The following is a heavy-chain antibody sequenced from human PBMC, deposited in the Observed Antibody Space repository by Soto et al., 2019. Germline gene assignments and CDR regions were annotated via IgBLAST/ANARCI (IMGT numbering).Heavy chain of an antibody. CDR3: ALWGIRAGNKSKYNYYGMDV. Sequence: QVQLVQSGAEVKKPGSSVKVSCKASGGTFNSYTISWVRQAPGQGLEWMGGIIPIFETANYAQKFQSRVALTADESTSAAYMQLRTLRSDDKAVYYSALWGIRAGNKSKYNYYGMDVWGQGTKVTVSS. V-gene: IGHV1-69*01. CDR1: GGTFNSYT. J-gene: IGHJ6*02. CDR2: IIPIFETA. D-gene: IGHD3-10*01.